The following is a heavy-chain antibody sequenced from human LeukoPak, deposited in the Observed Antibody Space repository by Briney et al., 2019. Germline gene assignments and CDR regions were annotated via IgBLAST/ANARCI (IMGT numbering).Heavy chain of an antibody. V-gene: IGHV3-30*18. D-gene: IGHD5-24*01. Sequence: GRSLRLSCAASGFTFGSYGMHWVRQAPGKGLEWVALISFDGTNKYYADSVKGRFTISRDNSKNTLYLQMNSLRAEDTAVYYCAKDRRLQLPFDYWGQGTLVTVSS. CDR1: GFTFGSYG. CDR3: AKDRRLQLPFDY. CDR2: ISFDGTNK. J-gene: IGHJ4*02.